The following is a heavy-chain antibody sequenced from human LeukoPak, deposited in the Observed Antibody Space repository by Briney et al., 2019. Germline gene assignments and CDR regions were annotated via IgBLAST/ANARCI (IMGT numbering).Heavy chain of an antibody. J-gene: IGHJ6*02. D-gene: IGHD3-10*01. CDR2: IYYSGGT. V-gene: IGHV4-59*01. CDR3: ARRSVVRGVIRHYYGMDV. CDR1: GGSISSYY. Sequence: SETLYLTCTVSGGSISSYYWSWIRQPPGKGLEWIGYIYYSGGTNYNPSLKSRVTISVDTSKNQFSLKLSSVTAADTAVYYCARRSVVRGVIRHYYGMDVWGQGTTVTVSS.